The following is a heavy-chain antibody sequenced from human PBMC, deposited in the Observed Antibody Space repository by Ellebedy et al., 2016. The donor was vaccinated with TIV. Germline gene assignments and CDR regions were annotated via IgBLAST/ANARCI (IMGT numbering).Heavy chain of an antibody. CDR3: ARDYYDSSGYPGGMDV. CDR2: INWNGGST. J-gene: IGHJ6*02. Sequence: GGSLRLSXAASGFTFDDYGMSWVRHAPGNGLEWVSGINWNGGSTGYADSVKGRFTISRDNAKNSLYLQMNSLRAEDTALYHCARDYYDSSGYPGGMDVWGQGTTVTVSS. CDR1: GFTFDDYG. D-gene: IGHD3-22*01. V-gene: IGHV3-20*01.